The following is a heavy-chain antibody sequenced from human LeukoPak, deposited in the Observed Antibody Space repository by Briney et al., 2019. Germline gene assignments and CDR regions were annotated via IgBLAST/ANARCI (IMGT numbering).Heavy chain of an antibody. Sequence: GGSLRLSCAASGFTFSSDNMSWVRQVPGGGLEWVAVVYSGDDGTNYADSVRGRFTISRDDSKSTVFLQMYSLRVDDTAIYYCTKRNSGGYYDYWGQGTLVTVSS. CDR1: GFTFSSDN. D-gene: IGHD5-12*01. CDR2: VYSGDDGT. CDR3: TKRNSGGYYDY. J-gene: IGHJ4*02. V-gene: IGHV3-66*02.